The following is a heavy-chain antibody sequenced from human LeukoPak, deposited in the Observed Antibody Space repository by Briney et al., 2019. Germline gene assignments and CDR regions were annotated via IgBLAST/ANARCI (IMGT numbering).Heavy chain of an antibody. CDR1: AYSFTFYF. D-gene: IGHD6-19*01. CDR3: ARDIAVPGTGYYYGRDV. Sequence: ASVKVSCYASAYSFTFYFIHMVRHAPGQGLEWMGWINPNSGGTNYAQKFQGRVTMTRDTSTSTVYMELSSLRSDDTALYYCARDIAVPGTGYYYGRDVWGRGTTVTVSS. V-gene: IGHV1-2*02. J-gene: IGHJ6*02. CDR2: INPNSGGT.